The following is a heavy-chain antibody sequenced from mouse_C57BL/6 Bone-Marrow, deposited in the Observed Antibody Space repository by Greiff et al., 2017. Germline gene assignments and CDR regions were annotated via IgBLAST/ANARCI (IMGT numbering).Heavy chain of an antibody. V-gene: IGHV3-6*01. J-gene: IGHJ4*01. CDR2: ISYDGSN. D-gene: IGHD2-4*01. CDR3: ARDDYDGYAMDY. CDR1: GYSITSGYY. Sequence: EVQLQESGPGLVKPSQSLSLTCSVTGYSITSGYYWNWIRQFPGNKLEWMGYISYDGSNNYNPSLKNRISITRDTSKNPFFLKLNSVTTEDTATYYCARDDYDGYAMDYWGQGTSVTVSS.